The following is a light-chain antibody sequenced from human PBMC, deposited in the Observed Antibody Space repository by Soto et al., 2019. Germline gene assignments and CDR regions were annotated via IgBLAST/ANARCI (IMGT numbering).Light chain of an antibody. CDR1: QSIITF. Sequence: DIQMTQSPSSLSASVGDRVTITCRASQSIITFLNWYRQKPGKAPKLLIYAASSLQSGVPSRFSGSGSATDFTLTISSLQPEDFATYYCQQSYSTPRTFGQGTKVEIK. J-gene: IGKJ1*01. V-gene: IGKV1-39*01. CDR3: QQSYSTPRT. CDR2: AAS.